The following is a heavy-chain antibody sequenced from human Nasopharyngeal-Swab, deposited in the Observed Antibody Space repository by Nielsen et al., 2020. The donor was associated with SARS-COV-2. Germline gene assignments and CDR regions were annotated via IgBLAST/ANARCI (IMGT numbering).Heavy chain of an antibody. CDR3: ARYCSTSRCPRGFDY. CDR1: GFTFSCSW. J-gene: IGHJ4*02. D-gene: IGHD2-2*01. Sequence: GESLNISCAASGFTFSCSWMSWVRQAPGKGLEWVAHIKQSGSVQYYVDSVKGRFTISRDNDKNSLTLQMNSLRAEDTAVYYCARYCSTSRCPRGFDYWGQGTLVTVSS. CDR2: IKQSGSVQ. V-gene: IGHV3-7*01.